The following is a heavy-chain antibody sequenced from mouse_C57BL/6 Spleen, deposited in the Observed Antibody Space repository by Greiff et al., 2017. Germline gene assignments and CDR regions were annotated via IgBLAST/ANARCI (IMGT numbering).Heavy chain of an antibody. CDR3: AREDYGNLYAMDY. CDR2: IDPNSGGT. D-gene: IGHD2-1*01. J-gene: IGHJ4*01. V-gene: IGHV1-72*01. Sequence: QVQLQQPGAELVKPGASVKLSCKASGYTFTSYWMHWVKQRPGRGLERIGRIDPNSGGTKYNEKFKSKATLTVDKPSSTAYMQLSSLTSEDSAVYYCAREDYGNLYAMDYWGQGTSVTVSS. CDR1: GYTFTSYW.